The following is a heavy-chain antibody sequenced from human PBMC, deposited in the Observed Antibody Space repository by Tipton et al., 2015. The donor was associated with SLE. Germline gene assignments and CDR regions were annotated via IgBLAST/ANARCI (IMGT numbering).Heavy chain of an antibody. CDR3: AREGEDRYGYCVGC. D-gene: IGHD5-18*01. Sequence: SLRLSCAASGFTFTDAWMHWVRQTPGTGLEWVSGINWNGGRTAYPDSVKGRFTISRDNAKNSLYLQMNSLRAEDTAVYYCAREGEDRYGYCVGCWGQGILVTVSS. J-gene: IGHJ4*02. CDR1: GFTFTDAW. CDR2: INWNGGRT. V-gene: IGHV3-20*04.